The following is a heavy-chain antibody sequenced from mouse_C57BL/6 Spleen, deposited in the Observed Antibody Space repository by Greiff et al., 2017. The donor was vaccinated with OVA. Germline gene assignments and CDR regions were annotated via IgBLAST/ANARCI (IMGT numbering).Heavy chain of an antibody. CDR2: IYPGDGDT. V-gene: IGHV1-80*01. CDR3: AYYDYDSLAMDD. Sequence: VQLVESGAELVKPGASVKISCKASGYAFSSYWMNWVKQRPGKGLEWLGQIYPGDGDTNYNGKFKGKGTLTADKSSSTSYMQLSSLTAEDSAVYFCAYYDYDSLAMDDWGQGTSVTVSS. CDR1: GYAFSSYW. J-gene: IGHJ4*01. D-gene: IGHD2-4*01.